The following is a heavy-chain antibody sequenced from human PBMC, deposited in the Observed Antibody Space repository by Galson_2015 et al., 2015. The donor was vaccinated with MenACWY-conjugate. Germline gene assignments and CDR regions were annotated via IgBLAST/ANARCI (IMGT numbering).Heavy chain of an antibody. J-gene: IGHJ4*02. Sequence: SLRLSCAASGFTFSSYSMNWVRQAPGKGLEWVSYISSSSTIYYADSVKGRFTISRDNAKNSLYLQMNSLRAEDTAVYYCARYDYGDYVGFLLDYWGQGTLVTVSS. CDR1: GFTFSSYS. V-gene: IGHV3-48*04. CDR2: ISSSSTI. CDR3: ARYDYGDYVGFLLDY. D-gene: IGHD4-17*01.